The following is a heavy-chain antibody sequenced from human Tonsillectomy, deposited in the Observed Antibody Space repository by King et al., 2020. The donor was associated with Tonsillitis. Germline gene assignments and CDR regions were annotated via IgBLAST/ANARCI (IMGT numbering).Heavy chain of an antibody. J-gene: IGHJ4*02. Sequence: VQLVESGGGLVQPGGSLRLSCAASGFTFSTYWMSWVRQAPGKGLEWVANIKQGGSEKYYVDSVKGRFTISRDNAKNSLYLQMNSLRAEDTAVYYCGRQGTLGYNFDYWSQGTLVTVSS. CDR1: GFTFSTYW. CDR2: IKQGGSEK. CDR3: GRQGTLGYNFDY. V-gene: IGHV3-7*03. D-gene: IGHD5-24*01.